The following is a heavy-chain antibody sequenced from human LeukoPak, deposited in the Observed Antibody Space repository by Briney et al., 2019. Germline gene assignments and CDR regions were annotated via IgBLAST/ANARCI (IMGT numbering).Heavy chain of an antibody. CDR1: GGSISSYY. CDR2: IYYSGST. CDR3: ARGKGGYCSGGSCYSNSFDY. J-gene: IGHJ4*02. V-gene: IGHV4-59*01. Sequence: SETLSLTCTVSGGSISSYYWSWIRQPPGKGLEWIWYIYYSGSTNYNPSLKSRVTISVDTSKNQLSLKLSSVTAADTAVYYCARGKGGYCSGGSCYSNSFDYWGQGTLVTVFS. D-gene: IGHD2-15*01.